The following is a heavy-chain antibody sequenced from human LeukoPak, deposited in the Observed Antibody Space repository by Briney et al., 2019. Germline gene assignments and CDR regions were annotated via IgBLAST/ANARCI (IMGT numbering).Heavy chain of an antibody. CDR2: INHSGST. Sequence: TSETLSLTCAVYGGSFSGYYWSWIRQPPGKGLEWIGEINHSGSTNYNPSLKSRVTISVDTSKNQFSLKLSSVTAADTAVYYCARDEDEMYYDYVWGSYRQYNWFDPWGQGTLVTVSS. CDR1: GGSFSGYY. D-gene: IGHD3-16*02. CDR3: ARDEDEMYYDYVWGSYRQYNWFDP. V-gene: IGHV4-34*01. J-gene: IGHJ5*02.